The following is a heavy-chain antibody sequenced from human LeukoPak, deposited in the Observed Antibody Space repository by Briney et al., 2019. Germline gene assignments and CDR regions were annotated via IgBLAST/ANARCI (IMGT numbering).Heavy chain of an antibody. J-gene: IGHJ6*02. D-gene: IGHD7-27*01. CDR1: GFTFKDYW. CDR3: ATYKNWVAGDV. Sequence: GGSLRLSCAASGFTFKDYWMSWVRRAPGKGPEWVANINKEGNEEHFVDSVKGRFTVSRDNAKNSLFLQMNSLRVEDTAVYYCATYKNWVAGDVWGQGTTVSVSS. CDR2: INKEGNEE. V-gene: IGHV3-7*01.